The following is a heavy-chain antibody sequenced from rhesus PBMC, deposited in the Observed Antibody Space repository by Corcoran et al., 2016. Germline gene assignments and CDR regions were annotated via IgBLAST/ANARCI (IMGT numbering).Heavy chain of an antibody. Sequence: EVQLVESGGGLVQPGGSLRLSCAASGFTFSYYWLSWVRQAPGKGLDWFGFINNKDDVGKETDAEALKGRFTIARDDAKNKLDLEMNSLKTEDTAVYYCTRETYGSGIYCYGYLEFWGQGALVSVSS. D-gene: IGHD2-27*01. J-gene: IGHJ1*01. CDR2: INNKDDVGKE. V-gene: IGHV3S11*01. CDR3: TRETYGSGIYCYGYLEF. CDR1: GFTFSYYW.